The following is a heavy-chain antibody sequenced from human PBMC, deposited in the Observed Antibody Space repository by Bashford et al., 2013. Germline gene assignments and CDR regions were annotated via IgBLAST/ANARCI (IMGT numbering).Heavy chain of an antibody. V-gene: IGHV1-69*06. CDR1: GGTFSSSA. D-gene: IGHD2-21*02. Sequence: SVKVSCKASGGTFSSSAISWVRQAPGQGLEWMGGITVIFGTANYAQKFQGRVTITADKSTSTAYMELSSLRSEDTAVYYCTSGDYAIYYYNMDVWGQGTTVTVSS. CDR3: TSGDYAIYYYNMDV. CDR2: ITVIFGTA. J-gene: IGHJ6*02.